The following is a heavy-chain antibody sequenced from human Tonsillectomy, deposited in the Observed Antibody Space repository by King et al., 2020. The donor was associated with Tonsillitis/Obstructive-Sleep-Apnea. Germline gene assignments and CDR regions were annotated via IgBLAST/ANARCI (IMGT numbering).Heavy chain of an antibody. CDR1: GGSISSYY. CDR2: IYYSGNT. CDR3: ARGIVSDYLDLVDYYCMDV. Sequence: VQLQESGPGLVKPSETLSLTCTVSGGSISSYYWSWIRQPPGKGLEWIGYIYYSGNTNYNPSLKSRVAISVDTSKNRFSLKLSSVTAADTAVYYCARGIVSDYLDLVDYYCMDVWGKGTTVTVSS. V-gene: IGHV4-59*01. J-gene: IGHJ6*03. D-gene: IGHD4-17*01.